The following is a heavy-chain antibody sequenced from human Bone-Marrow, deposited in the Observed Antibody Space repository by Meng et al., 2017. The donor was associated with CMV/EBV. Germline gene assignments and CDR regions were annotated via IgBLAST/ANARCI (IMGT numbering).Heavy chain of an antibody. CDR1: GYTFTSYG. CDR3: ARDERLAIFPPEGMDV. CDR2: ISAYNGNT. J-gene: IGHJ6*02. V-gene: IGHV1-18*01. D-gene: IGHD3-9*01. Sequence: ASVKVSCKASGYTFTSYGISWGRQAPGQGLEWMGWISAYNGNTNYAQKLQGRVTMTTDTSTSTAYMQLRSLRSDDTAVYYCARDERLAIFPPEGMDVWGQGTTVTVPS.